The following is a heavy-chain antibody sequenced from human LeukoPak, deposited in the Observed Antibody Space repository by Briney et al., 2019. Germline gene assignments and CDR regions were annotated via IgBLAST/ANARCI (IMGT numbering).Heavy chain of an antibody. V-gene: IGHV3-30*03. CDR2: MSHDSSDE. Sequence: PGGSLRLSCAASGFNFGCYGMHWVRQAPGKGLEWVAIMSHDSSDEFYADSVKGRFTISRDNSRNTLYLQMNTLRPDNTALYYCARERHFAWLFGFGPWGQGTVVTVSS. D-gene: IGHD3-9*01. CDR3: ARERHFAWLFGFGP. J-gene: IGHJ5*02. CDR1: GFNFGCYG.